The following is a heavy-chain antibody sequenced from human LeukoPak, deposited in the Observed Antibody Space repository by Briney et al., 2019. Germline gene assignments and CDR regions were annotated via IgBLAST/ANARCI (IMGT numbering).Heavy chain of an antibody. D-gene: IGHD5-24*01. CDR1: GLTFRSYW. J-gene: IGHJ4*02. CDR3: ARDLGRDGYFDY. CDR2: INSDGSST. V-gene: IGHV3-74*01. Sequence: GGSLRLSCAASGLTFRSYWMHWVRQAPGKGLVWVSRINSDGSSTSYADSVKGRLTISRDNAKNTLYLQMNSLRAEDTAVYYCARDLGRDGYFDYWGQGTLVTASS.